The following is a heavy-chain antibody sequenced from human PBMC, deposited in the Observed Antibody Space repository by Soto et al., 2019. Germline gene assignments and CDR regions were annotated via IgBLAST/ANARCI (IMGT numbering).Heavy chain of an antibody. Sequence: VGSLRLSSAASGFTFSNAWMNWVRQAPRKGLEWVGRIKSKTDGGTTDYAAPVKGRFTISRDDSKNTLYLQMNSLKTEDTAVYYCTTACEYPYHYYGMDVWGQGTTVTVSS. CDR1: GFTFSNAW. J-gene: IGHJ6*02. D-gene: IGHD2-2*01. CDR3: TTACEYPYHYYGMDV. CDR2: IKSKTDGGTT. V-gene: IGHV3-15*07.